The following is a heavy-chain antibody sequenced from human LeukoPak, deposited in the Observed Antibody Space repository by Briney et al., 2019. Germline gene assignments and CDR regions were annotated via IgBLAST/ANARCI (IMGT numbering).Heavy chain of an antibody. V-gene: IGHV4-34*01. D-gene: IGHD3-22*01. CDR1: GGSLSDYY. CDR3: ARYYDSRGYYPGTAYFQH. Sequence: SETLSFTCAVYGGSLSDYYWTWIRQPPGKGLEWLGEINHSGSTNYNPSLKSRVTISLDTSKNQFSLKLSSVTAADTAVYYCARYYDSRGYYPGTAYFQHWGQGTLVTVSS. CDR2: INHSGST. J-gene: IGHJ1*01.